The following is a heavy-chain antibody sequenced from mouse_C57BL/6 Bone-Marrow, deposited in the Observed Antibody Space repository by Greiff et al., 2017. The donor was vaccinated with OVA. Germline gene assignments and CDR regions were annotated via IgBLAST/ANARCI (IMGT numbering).Heavy chain of an antibody. D-gene: IGHD4-1*02. CDR3: ARNQLYYAMDY. J-gene: IGHJ4*01. CDR2: IWSGGST. CDR1: GFSLTSYG. Sequence: VKLVESGPGLVQPSQSLSITCTVSGFSLTSYGVHWVRQSPGQGLEWLGAIWSGGSTDYNAAIISRLSISKDKSESQVFIKMYRLQASDTAMYYGARNQLYYAMDYWGQGTSVTVSS. V-gene: IGHV2-2*02.